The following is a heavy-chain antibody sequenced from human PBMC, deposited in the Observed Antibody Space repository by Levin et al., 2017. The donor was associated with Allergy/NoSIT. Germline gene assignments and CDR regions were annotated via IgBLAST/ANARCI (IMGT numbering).Heavy chain of an antibody. CDR3: ARDSYGGYWFDP. CDR1: GFTFSSYS. J-gene: IGHJ5*02. CDR2: ISSSSSYI. Sequence: GESLKISCAASGFTFSSYSMNWVRQAPGKGLEWVSSISSSSSYIYYADSVKGRFTISRDNAKNPLYLQMNSLRAEDTAVYYCARDSYGGYWFDPWGQGTLVTVSS. V-gene: IGHV3-21*01. D-gene: IGHD5-12*01.